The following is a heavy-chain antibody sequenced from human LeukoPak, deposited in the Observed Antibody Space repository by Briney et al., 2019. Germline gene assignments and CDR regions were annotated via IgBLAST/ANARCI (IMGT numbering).Heavy chain of an antibody. J-gene: IGHJ4*02. D-gene: IGHD3-22*01. Sequence: GASVKVSCKASGGTFSSYAISWVRQAPGQGLEWMGGIIPIFGTANYAQKFQGRVTITTDESTSTAYMELSSLRSEDTAVYYCATRPRPPYYDSSGYSVWGQGTLVTVSS. CDR1: GGTFSSYA. V-gene: IGHV1-69*05. CDR2: IIPIFGTA. CDR3: ATRPRPPYYDSSGYSV.